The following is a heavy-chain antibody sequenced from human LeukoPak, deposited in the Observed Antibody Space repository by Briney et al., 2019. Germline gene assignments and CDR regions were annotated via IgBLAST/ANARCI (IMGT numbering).Heavy chain of an antibody. CDR3: AKGVKVPAARTYYYGSGSYYNKRPFDY. J-gene: IGHJ4*02. V-gene: IGHV3-23*01. CDR1: GFTFSSYA. D-gene: IGHD3-10*01. Sequence: GGSLRLSCAASGFTFSSYAMGWVRQAPGKGLEWVSAISGSGGSTYYADSVKGRFTISRDNSKNTLYLQMNSLRAEDTAVYYCAKGVKVPAARTYYYGSGSYYNKRPFDYWGQGTLVTVSS. CDR2: ISGSGGST.